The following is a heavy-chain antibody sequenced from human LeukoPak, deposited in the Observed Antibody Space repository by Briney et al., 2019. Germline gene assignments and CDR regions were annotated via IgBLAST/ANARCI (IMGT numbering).Heavy chain of an antibody. CDR3: ARDVGWDSSLVTTTRSDY. D-gene: IGHD1-1*01. Sequence: PGGSLRLSCAASGFTFSSYWMNWARQAPGKGLEWVASINHNGNVNYYVDSVKGRFTISRDNAKNSLYLQMSNLRAEDTAVYFCARDVGWDSSLVTTTRSDYWGQGTLVTVSS. V-gene: IGHV3-7*03. CDR1: GFTFSSYW. J-gene: IGHJ4*02. CDR2: INHNGNVN.